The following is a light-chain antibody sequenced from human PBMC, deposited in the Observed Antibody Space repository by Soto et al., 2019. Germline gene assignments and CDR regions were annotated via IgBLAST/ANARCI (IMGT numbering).Light chain of an antibody. J-gene: IGLJ1*01. CDR3: GSWDSSLSAYV. V-gene: IGLV1-51*01. Sequence: QSVLTQPPSVSAAPGQKVTISCSGSSSNIGGNSVSWYQQLPGTALKLLIYDDNKRPSGIPDRFSGYKSGTSATLGITGFQTGDEADYYCGSWDSSLSAYVFGTGTKVTVL. CDR2: DDN. CDR1: SSNIGGNS.